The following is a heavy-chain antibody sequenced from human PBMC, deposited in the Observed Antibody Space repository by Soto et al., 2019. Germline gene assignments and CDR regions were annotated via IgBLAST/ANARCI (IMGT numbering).Heavy chain of an antibody. CDR3: AREGGYSSSSRQYYYYYGMDV. CDR1: GDSVSSNSAA. J-gene: IGHJ6*02. V-gene: IGHV6-1*01. D-gene: IGHD6-6*01. Sequence: SQTLSLTCAISGDSVSSNSAAWNWIRQSPSRGLEWLGRTYYRSKWYNDYAVSVKSRITINPDTSKNQFSLQLNSVTPEDTAVYYCAREGGYSSSSRQYYYYYGMDVWGQGTTVTVSS. CDR2: TYYRSKWYN.